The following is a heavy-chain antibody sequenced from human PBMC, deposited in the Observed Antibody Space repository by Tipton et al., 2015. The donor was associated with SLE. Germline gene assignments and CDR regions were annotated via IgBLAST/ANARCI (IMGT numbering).Heavy chain of an antibody. D-gene: IGHD5/OR15-5a*01. CDR1: GFTFRSFW. Sequence: SLRLSCAASGFTFRSFWMNWVRQAPGKGLEFVAKNKEDGSLKDYVDTVKGRFTISRDNAKNSVYLQMNSLRAEDTAVYYCAKWAMVSTIPYYFDYWGQGTLVTVSS. V-gene: IGHV3-7*01. J-gene: IGHJ4*02. CDR3: AKWAMVSTIPYYFDY. CDR2: NKEDGSLK.